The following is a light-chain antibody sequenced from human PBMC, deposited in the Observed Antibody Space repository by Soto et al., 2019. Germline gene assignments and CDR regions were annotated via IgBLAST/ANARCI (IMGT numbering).Light chain of an antibody. Sequence: DIQMTQSPSSLSASVGDRVTITCRASQTIAMYVNWFQQKPGKAPKPLIYTTSSLQSGVPPRFSGSGSETDFPLTISRLQPEDSATYYCQQSFTTPYTFGQGTKREIK. J-gene: IGKJ2*01. V-gene: IGKV1-39*01. CDR1: QTIAMY. CDR3: QQSFTTPYT. CDR2: TTS.